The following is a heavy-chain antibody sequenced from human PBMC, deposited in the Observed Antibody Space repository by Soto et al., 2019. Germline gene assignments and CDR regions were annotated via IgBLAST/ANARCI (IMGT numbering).Heavy chain of an antibody. CDR1: GYSITSNHHY. D-gene: IGHD1-26*01. J-gene: IGHJ4*02. CDR2: IFYSGST. Sequence: SETLSLTCTVSGYSITSNHHYWGWIRQPPGKGLEWIGYIFYSGSTNYNPSLKSRVTISADTSKNQLSLKLSSVTAADTAVYYCARHVGRIVGATRDYFDYWGQGTLVTVSS. V-gene: IGHV4-61*05. CDR3: ARHVGRIVGATRDYFDY.